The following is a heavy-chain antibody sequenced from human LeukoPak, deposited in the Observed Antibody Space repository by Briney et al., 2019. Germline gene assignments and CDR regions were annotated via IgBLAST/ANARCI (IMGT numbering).Heavy chain of an antibody. J-gene: IGHJ3*02. CDR3: ARLPGRVTWGAFDI. V-gene: IGHV1-69*01. CDR1: GGTFSSYA. D-gene: IGHD3-10*01. CDR2: IIPIFGTA. Sequence: SVKVSCKASGGTFSSYAISWVRQAPGQGLEWMGGIIPIFGTANYAQKFQGRVTITADESTSTAYMELSSLRSEDTAVYYCARLPGRVTWGAFDIWGQGTMVTVSS.